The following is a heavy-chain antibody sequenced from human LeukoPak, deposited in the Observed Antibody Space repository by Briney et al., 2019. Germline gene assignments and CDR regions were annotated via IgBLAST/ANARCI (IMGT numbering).Heavy chain of an antibody. CDR2: INHSGST. CDR3: ARAVRAARLRDYMDV. J-gene: IGHJ6*03. CDR1: GGSISSYY. D-gene: IGHD6-6*01. V-gene: IGHV4-34*01. Sequence: SETLSPTCTVSGGSISSYYWSWIRQPPGKGLEWIGEINHSGSTNYNPSLKSRVTISVDTSKNQFSLKLSSVTAADTAVYYCARAVRAARLRDYMDVWGKGTTVTVSS.